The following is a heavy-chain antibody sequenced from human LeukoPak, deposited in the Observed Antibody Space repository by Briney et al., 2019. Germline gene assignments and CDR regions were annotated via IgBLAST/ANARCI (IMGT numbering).Heavy chain of an antibody. Sequence: GASVKVSCKASGYTFTNYGISWVRQAPGQGLEWMGWISIYNGNTDYAQKLRGRVTMTTDTSKSTAYMELRSLRSDDTAVYYCARITYDFWSGYYMPDDHWGQGTLVTVSS. CDR2: ISIYNGNT. J-gene: IGHJ5*02. CDR3: ARITYDFWSGYYMPDDH. CDR1: GYTFTNYG. V-gene: IGHV1-18*01. D-gene: IGHD3-3*01.